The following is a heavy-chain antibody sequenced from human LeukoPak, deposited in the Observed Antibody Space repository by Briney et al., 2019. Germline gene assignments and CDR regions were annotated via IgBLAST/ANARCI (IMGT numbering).Heavy chain of an antibody. CDR3: ARAGPGTDYDFWSGQPDQYYFDY. V-gene: IGHV3-48*01. J-gene: IGHJ4*02. CDR1: GFTFSSYE. CDR2: ISSSSSTI. Sequence: PGGSLRLSCVASGFTFSSYEMNWVRQAPGKGLEWLSYISSSSSTIYYADSVKGRFTISRDNAKNSLYLQMNSLRAEDTAVYYCARAGPGTDYDFWSGQPDQYYFDYWGQGTLVTVSS. D-gene: IGHD3-3*01.